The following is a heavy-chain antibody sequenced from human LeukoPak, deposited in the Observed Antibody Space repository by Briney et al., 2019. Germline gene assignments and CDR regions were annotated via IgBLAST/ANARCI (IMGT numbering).Heavy chain of an antibody. CDR2: ISGSGGST. J-gene: IGHJ6*03. D-gene: IGHD4-17*01. Sequence: PGGSLRLSCAASGFTFSSYGMSWVRQAPGKGLEWVSAISGSGGSTYYADSVKGRFTISRDNSKNTLYLQMNSLRAEDTAVYYCARDYGRRYYYMDVWGKGTTVTVSS. CDR1: GFTFSSYG. V-gene: IGHV3-23*01. CDR3: ARDYGRRYYYMDV.